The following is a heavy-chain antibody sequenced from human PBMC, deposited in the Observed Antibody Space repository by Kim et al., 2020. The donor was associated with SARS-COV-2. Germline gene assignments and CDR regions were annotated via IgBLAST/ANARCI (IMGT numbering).Heavy chain of an antibody. D-gene: IGHD3-3*01. CDR3: ARLPYYDFWSGYRPLDY. CDR2: IYYSGST. CDR1: GGSISSSSYY. Sequence: SETLSLTCTVSGGSISSSSYYWGWIRQPPGKGLEWIGSIYYSGSTYYNPSLKSRVTISVDTSKNQFSLKLSSVTAADTAVYYCARLPYYDFWSGYRPLDYWGQGTLVTVSS. V-gene: IGHV4-39*01. J-gene: IGHJ4*02.